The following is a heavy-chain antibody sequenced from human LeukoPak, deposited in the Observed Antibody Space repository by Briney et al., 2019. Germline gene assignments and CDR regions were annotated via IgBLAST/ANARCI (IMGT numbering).Heavy chain of an antibody. D-gene: IGHD6-13*01. CDR3: ARDRQYSSSWYQAFIY. CDR1: GFTFSSYA. V-gene: IGHV3-30-3*01. CDR2: ISYDGSNK. J-gene: IGHJ4*02. Sequence: GGSLRLSCAASGFTFSSYAMHWVRQAPGKGLEWVAVISYDGSNKYYADSVKGRFTISRDNSKNTLYLQMNSLRAEDTAVYYCARDRQYSSSWYQAFIYWGQGTLVTVSS.